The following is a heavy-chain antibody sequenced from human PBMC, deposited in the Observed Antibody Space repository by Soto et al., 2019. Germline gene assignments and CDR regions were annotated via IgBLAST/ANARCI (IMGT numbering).Heavy chain of an antibody. CDR2: IYPGDSDT. D-gene: IGHD6-13*01. V-gene: IGHV5-51*01. CDR3: ASLLRVRNTAAYGY. J-gene: IGHJ4*02. Sequence: PGGSLKISCQGSGYSFTSYWIAWVRQMPGKGLEWMGIIYPGDSDTRYSPSFQGQVTISADKSISTAYLQWSSLKASDTAMYYCASLLRVRNTAAYGYWGQGTRVTVSS. CDR1: GYSFTSYW.